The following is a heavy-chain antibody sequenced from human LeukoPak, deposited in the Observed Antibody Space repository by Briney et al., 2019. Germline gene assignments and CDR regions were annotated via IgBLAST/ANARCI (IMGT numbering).Heavy chain of an antibody. V-gene: IGHV1-18*01. Sequence: ASVKVSCKTSGYTFANYGISWVRQAPGLGLEWMGWISAYNGNTNYAQKVQGRVTMTTDTSTSTAYMELRSLRFDDTAVYYCARDQSVRLLQTSSTYFKHVFAIWGQGSMVTVSS. CDR2: ISAYNGNT. CDR3: ARDQSVRLLQTSSTYFKHVFAI. CDR1: GYTFANYG. J-gene: IGHJ3*02. D-gene: IGHD6-13*01.